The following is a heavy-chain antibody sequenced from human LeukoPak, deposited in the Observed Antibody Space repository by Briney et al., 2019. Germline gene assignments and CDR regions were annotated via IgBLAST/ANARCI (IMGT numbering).Heavy chain of an antibody. CDR3: ARPVDYGTLD. V-gene: IGHV5-51*01. CDR1: GYSSTSYW. Sequence: GESLKISSKGSGYSSTSYWISWVRQMPGKGLEWMGIIYPGDSDTRYSPSFQGQVTISADKSISTAYMQWSSVKASDTAMYYCARPVDYGTLDWGQGTLVTVSS. D-gene: IGHD4-17*01. J-gene: IGHJ4*02. CDR2: IYPGDSDT.